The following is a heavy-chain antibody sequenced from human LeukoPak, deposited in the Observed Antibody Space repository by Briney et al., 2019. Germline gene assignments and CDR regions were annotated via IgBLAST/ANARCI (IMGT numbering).Heavy chain of an antibody. CDR1: DDSFSSHY. J-gene: IGHJ3*02. D-gene: IGHD4-17*01. CDR2: ISYIGST. Sequence: PSETLSLTCAVSDDSFSSHYWTWIRQPPGKGLEWIGYISYIGSTNYNPSLKSRITISIDTSKNEFSLKLTSVTAADTAVYYCARDLVTVTKGFDIWGQGTMVTVSS. V-gene: IGHV4-59*11. CDR3: ARDLVTVTKGFDI.